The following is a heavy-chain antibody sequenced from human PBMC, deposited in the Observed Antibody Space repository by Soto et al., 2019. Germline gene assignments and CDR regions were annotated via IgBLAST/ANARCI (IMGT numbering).Heavy chain of an antibody. Sequence: ASVKVSCKASGGTFSSYAISWVRQAPGQGLEWMGGIIPIFGTANYAQKFQGRVTITADKSTSTAYMELSSLRSEDAAVYYCARVLGGYYDSSGYYPNDNWFDPWGQGTLVTVSS. D-gene: IGHD3-22*01. CDR3: ARVLGGYYDSSGYYPNDNWFDP. CDR1: GGTFSSYA. CDR2: IIPIFGTA. V-gene: IGHV1-69*06. J-gene: IGHJ5*02.